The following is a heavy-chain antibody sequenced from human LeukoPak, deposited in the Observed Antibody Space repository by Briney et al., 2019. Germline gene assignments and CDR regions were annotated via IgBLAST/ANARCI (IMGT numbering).Heavy chain of an antibody. V-gene: IGHV3-7*01. CDR2: INPDGGDK. J-gene: IGHJ4*02. D-gene: IGHD4-17*01. Sequence: GGSLRLSCAASGFSISAYWMGWVRQGPGKGLEWVGSINPDGGDKFYVDSVKGRFTISTDNAKNSLYLQMNSLSAEDTAVYYCARLFGGVTTFDYWGQGTLITVSS. CDR1: GFSISAYW. CDR3: ARLFGGVTTFDY.